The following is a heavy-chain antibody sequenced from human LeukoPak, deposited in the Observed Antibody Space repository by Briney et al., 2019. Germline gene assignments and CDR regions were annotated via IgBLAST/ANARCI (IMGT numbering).Heavy chain of an antibody. D-gene: IGHD4-17*01. J-gene: IGHJ4*02. CDR3: ASTTVRTGY. V-gene: IGHV4-61*05. CDR2: IYYSGST. Sequence: SETLSLTCTVSGGSISSSSYYWSWIRQPPGKGLEWIGYIYYSGSTNYNPSLKSRVTISLDTSKNQFSLKLSSVTAADTAVYYCASTTVRTGYWGQGTLVTVSS. CDR1: GGSISSSSYY.